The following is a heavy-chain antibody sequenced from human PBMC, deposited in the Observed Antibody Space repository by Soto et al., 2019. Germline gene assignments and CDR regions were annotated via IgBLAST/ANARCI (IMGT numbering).Heavy chain of an antibody. CDR1: GGSISSYY. J-gene: IGHJ6*03. V-gene: IGHV4-59*01. CDR2: IYYSGST. CDR3: ARVLSLPDITIFGVVIPYMDV. D-gene: IGHD3-3*01. Sequence: SETLSLTCTVSGGSISSYYWSWIRQPPGKGLEWIGYIYYSGSTNYNPSLKSRVTISVDTSKNQFSLKLSSVTAADTAVYYCARVLSLPDITIFGVVIPYMDVWGKGTTVTVSS.